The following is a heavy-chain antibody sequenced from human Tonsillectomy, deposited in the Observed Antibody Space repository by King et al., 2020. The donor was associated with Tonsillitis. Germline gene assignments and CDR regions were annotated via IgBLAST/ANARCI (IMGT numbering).Heavy chain of an antibody. J-gene: IGHJ4*02. CDR1: GFTFGDYS. V-gene: IGHV3-49*03. CDR3: SRDFPTVAYGL. D-gene: IGHD6-19*01. Sequence: VQLVESGGGLVQPGRSLRLSCSASGFTFGDYSVTWFRQPPGKGLEWVGLIRGKTYGGTTEYAASVKGRFTISRDDSKSIAYLQMNSLKPEDTAVYYCSRDFPTVAYGLWGQGTLVTVSA. CDR2: IRGKTYGGTT.